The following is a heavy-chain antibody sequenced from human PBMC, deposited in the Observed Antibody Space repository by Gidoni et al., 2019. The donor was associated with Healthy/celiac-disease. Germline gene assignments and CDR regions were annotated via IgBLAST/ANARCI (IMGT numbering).Heavy chain of an antibody. Sequence: EVQLVESGGGLVQPGGSLRLSCESPGFTFSSYWVHSVRQAPGKGLVWVSRVTSDGTSTSYADSVKSRFTISRDNAKNTRYLQMNSLRAEDTAVYYCATSGRGYGMDVWGQGTTVTVSS. CDR1: GFTFSSYW. D-gene: IGHD1-26*01. V-gene: IGHV3-74*01. J-gene: IGHJ6*02. CDR2: VTSDGTST. CDR3: ATSGRGYGMDV.